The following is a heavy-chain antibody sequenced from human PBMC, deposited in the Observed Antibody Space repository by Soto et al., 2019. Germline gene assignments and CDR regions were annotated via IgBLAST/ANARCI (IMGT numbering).Heavy chain of an antibody. CDR2: LNPNSGAT. D-gene: IGHD2-2*01. V-gene: IGHV1-2*02. CDR1: GYTFTSYG. J-gene: IGHJ4*02. CDR3: ARQSCGSTSCFYDY. Sequence: ASVKVSCKASGYTFTSYGISWVRQAPGQGLEWMGWLNPNSGATDFAQRFQGRVTLTSDTSISTAYMELNRLTSDDTAVFYCARQSCGSTSCFYDYWGPGTLVTVSS.